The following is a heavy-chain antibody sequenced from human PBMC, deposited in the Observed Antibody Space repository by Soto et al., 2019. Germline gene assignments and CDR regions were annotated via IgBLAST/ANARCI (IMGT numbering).Heavy chain of an antibody. D-gene: IGHD1-26*01. J-gene: IGHJ6*02. V-gene: IGHV1-2*04. CDR2: INPNSGGT. CDR1: GYTFTGYY. CDR3: ARANSGSYFGLYYYYGMDV. Sequence: ASVKVSCKASGYTFTGYYMHWVRQAPGQGLEWMGWINPNSGGTNYAQKFQGWVTMTRDTSISTAYMELSRLRSEDTAVYYCARANSGSYFGLYYYYGMDVWGQGTTVTVSS.